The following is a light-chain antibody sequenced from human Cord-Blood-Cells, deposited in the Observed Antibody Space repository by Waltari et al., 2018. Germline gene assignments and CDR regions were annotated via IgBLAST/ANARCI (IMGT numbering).Light chain of an antibody. CDR3: MQSIQLPLT. J-gene: IGKJ4*01. Sequence: DIVMTQTPLSLSVTPGQPASISCKPSKSLLHSDGRTYLYWYLQKSGQSPQLLICEVHNRFSGVADRFSGSGSWTDFTLKISRVEAEDVGVYYCMQSIQLPLTFGGGTKVEIK. CDR1: KSLLHSDGRTY. CDR2: EVH. V-gene: IGKV2D-29*02.